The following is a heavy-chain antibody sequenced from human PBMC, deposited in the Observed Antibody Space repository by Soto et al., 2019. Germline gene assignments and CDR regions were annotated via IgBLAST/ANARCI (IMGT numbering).Heavy chain of an antibody. J-gene: IGHJ4*02. CDR1: GFTFSNYA. D-gene: IGHD2-15*01. CDR2: VSGSGSRT. CDR3: ARDALAAAATPNYYDD. V-gene: IGHV3-23*01. Sequence: WGSLRLSCTASGFTFSNYAMSWVRQAPGKGLEWVSVVSGSGSRTDFAASVKGRVTISRDNSKDTMYLQMNSRRAEDTAVYYCARDALAAAATPNYYDDWGQGTVVTVAS.